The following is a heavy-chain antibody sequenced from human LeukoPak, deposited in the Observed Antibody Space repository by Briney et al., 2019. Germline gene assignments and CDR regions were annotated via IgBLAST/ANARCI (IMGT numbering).Heavy chain of an antibody. CDR1: GFTFSSYW. J-gene: IGHJ4*02. V-gene: IGHV3-74*01. CDR2: INSDGSFT. Sequence: PGGSLRLSCEASGFTFSSYWMHWVRQAPGKGLVWGSRINSDGSFTNYADSVKGRFTISRDNAKNTLYLQMNSLRAEDTAVYYCAREFGSSRYFDYWGQGIPVIVSS. CDR3: AREFGSSRYFDY. D-gene: IGHD2-15*01.